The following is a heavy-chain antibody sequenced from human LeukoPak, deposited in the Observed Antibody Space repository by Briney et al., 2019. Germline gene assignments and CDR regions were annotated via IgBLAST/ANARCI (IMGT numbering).Heavy chain of an antibody. J-gene: IGHJ6*02. CDR1: GFTFSSYA. D-gene: IGHD6-13*01. CDR3: ARDPPSVAAVGYSMDV. Sequence: GGSLRLSCAASGFTFSSYAMHWVRQAPGKGLEYVSAISSNGGSTYYANSVKGRFTISRDNSKNTLYLQMGSLRVEDTAVYYCARDPPSVAAVGYSMDVWGRGTTVTVSS. V-gene: IGHV3-64*01. CDR2: ISSNGGST.